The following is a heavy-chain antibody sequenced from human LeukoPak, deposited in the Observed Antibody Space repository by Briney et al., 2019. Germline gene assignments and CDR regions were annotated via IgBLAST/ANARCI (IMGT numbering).Heavy chain of an antibody. CDR3: AKSGYNRFDY. CDR2: ISGSGGST. D-gene: IGHD5-24*01. CDR1: GFTFSSYA. V-gene: IGHV3-23*01. J-gene: IGHJ4*02. Sequence: GGSLRLSCAASGFTFSSYATHWVRQAPGKGLEWVSTISGSGGSTYYADSVKGRFTISRDNSKSTLYLQINSLRAEDTAVYYCAKSGYNRFDYWGQGTLVTVSS.